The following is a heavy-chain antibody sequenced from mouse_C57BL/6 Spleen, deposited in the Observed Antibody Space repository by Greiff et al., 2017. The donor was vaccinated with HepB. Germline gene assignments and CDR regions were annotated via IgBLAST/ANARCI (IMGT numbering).Heavy chain of an antibody. V-gene: IGHV5-9*01. Sequence: EVKLVESGGGLVKPGGSLKLSCAASGFTFSSYTMSWVRQTPEKRLEWVATISGGGGNTYYPDSVKGRFTISRDNAKNTLYLQMSSLRSEDTALYYCARHYYDYDGYYAMDYWGQGTSVTVSS. D-gene: IGHD2-4*01. CDR1: GFTFSSYT. J-gene: IGHJ4*01. CDR3: ARHYYDYDGYYAMDY. CDR2: ISGGGGNT.